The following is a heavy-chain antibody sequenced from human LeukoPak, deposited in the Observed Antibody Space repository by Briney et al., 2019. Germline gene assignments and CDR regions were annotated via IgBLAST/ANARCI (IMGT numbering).Heavy chain of an antibody. V-gene: IGHV3-23*01. CDR2: ISGSGGGT. Sequence: QPGGSLRLSCAASGFTFSSYAMSWVRQAPGRGLEWVSAISGSGGGTSYADSVKGRFTISRDNSKNTLFLQMNSLRAEDTAVYYCARGPGFDWWYSYNRGRGTLVTVSS. CDR1: GFTFSSYA. J-gene: IGHJ4*02. D-gene: IGHD3-9*01. CDR3: ARGPGFDWWYSYN.